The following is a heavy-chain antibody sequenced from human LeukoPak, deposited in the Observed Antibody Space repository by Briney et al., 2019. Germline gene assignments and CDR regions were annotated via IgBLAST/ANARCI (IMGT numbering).Heavy chain of an antibody. D-gene: IGHD3-10*01. V-gene: IGHV3-21*04. CDR3: ARTGGEGGYYGSGRGRLYYYYMDV. CDR2: ITSSSSYI. Sequence: PGGSLRLSCVASGFTFSSYTMNWVRQAPGKGLEWVSSITSSSSYIYYADSLKGRFTISRDNARNSLYLQMNSLRAEDTALYYCARTGGEGGYYGSGRGRLYYYYMDVWGKGTTVTVSS. CDR1: GFTFSSYT. J-gene: IGHJ6*03.